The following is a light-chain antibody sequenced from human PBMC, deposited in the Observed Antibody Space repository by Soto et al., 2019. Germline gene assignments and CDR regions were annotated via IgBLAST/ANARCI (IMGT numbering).Light chain of an antibody. CDR3: SSYTTGSTYA. CDR2: DVS. CDR1: SSDVGGYNY. Sequence: QSALTQPASVSGSPGQSITISCTGTSSDVGGYNYVSWYQQHPGKAPKLMIYDVSNRPSGVSNRFSGSKSGNTASLTISGLQAEDEADYYCSSYTTGSTYAFGTGTTLTVL. V-gene: IGLV2-14*01. J-gene: IGLJ1*01.